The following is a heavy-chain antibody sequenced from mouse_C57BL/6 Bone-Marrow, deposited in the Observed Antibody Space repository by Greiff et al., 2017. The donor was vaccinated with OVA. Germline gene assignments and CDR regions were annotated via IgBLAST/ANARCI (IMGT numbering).Heavy chain of an antibody. CDR3: ARSRRRRTYYGYDGGFAY. V-gene: IGHV1-72*01. D-gene: IGHD2-9*01. CDR2: IDPNSGGT. Sequence: QVQLQQPGAELVKPGASVKLSCKASGYTFTSYWMHWVKQRPGRGLEWIGRIDPNSGGTKYNEKFKSKATLTVDKPSSTAYMQLSSLTSEDSAVYYCARSRRRRTYYGYDGGFAYWGQGTLVTVSA. CDR1: GYTFTSYW. J-gene: IGHJ3*01.